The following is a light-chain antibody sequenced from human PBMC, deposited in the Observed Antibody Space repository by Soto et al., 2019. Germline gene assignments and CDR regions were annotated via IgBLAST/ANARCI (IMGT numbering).Light chain of an antibody. CDR2: EVS. V-gene: IGLV2-23*02. CDR1: NSDVGSSNL. Sequence: APPCSPSGSPGQWMPLSRPRNNSDVGSSNLVSWYQQHPGKAPKLLIYEVSKRPSGVSNRFSGSKSGNTASLTISGLQAEDEADYYCCSYAGSSTHAFGPGTKVTVL. CDR3: CSYAGSSTHA. J-gene: IGLJ1*01.